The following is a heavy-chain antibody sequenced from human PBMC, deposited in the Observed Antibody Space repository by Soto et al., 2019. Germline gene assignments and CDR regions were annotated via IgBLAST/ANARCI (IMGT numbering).Heavy chain of an antibody. J-gene: IGHJ4*02. CDR1: GFTFSNYN. D-gene: IGHD3-22*01. V-gene: IGHV3-21*01. CDR3: ARMPYYSDTSGYYYELDY. CDR2: ISSTSSYI. Sequence: RLSCAASGFTFSNYNMNWVRQAPGIGLEWVSSISSTSSYIYYTDSVKGRFTISRDNDKNSLNLQMNSMRAEDTAVYYCARMPYYSDTSGYYYELDYWGQGTLVTVSS.